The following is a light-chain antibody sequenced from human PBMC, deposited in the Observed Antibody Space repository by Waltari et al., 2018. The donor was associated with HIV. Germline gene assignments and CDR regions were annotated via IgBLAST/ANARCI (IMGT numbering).Light chain of an antibody. CDR3: CSYAGSYHVV. CDR2: DLT. CDR1: SSDIGGHNY. J-gene: IGLJ2*01. Sequence: QSALTQPRSVSGSPGQSVTISCTGTSSDIGGHNYVSWYQQLPGKVPKLMIYDLTKRPSGVPDRFSGSKSGNTASLTISGLQAEDEADYYCCSYAGSYHVVFGGGTKLTVL. V-gene: IGLV2-11*01.